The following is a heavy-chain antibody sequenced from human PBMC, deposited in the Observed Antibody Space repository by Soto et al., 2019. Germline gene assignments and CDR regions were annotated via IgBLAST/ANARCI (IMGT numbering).Heavy chain of an antibody. CDR1: GFTFSSYG. D-gene: IGHD6-19*01. J-gene: IGHJ4*02. Sequence: QVQLVESGGGVVQPGRSLRLSCAASGFTFSSYGMHWVRQAPGKGLEWVAVIWYDGSNKYYADSVKGRFTISRDNSKNPLYLQMTRRRAEATAVYYCAQWLGDTWGQGTLGTVSS. V-gene: IGHV3-33*01. CDR3: AQWLGDT. CDR2: IWYDGSNK.